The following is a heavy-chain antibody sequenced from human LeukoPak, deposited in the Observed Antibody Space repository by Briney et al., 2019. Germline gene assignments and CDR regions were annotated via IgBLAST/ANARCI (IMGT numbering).Heavy chain of an antibody. V-gene: IGHV4-39*07. Sequence: PSETLSLTCTVSGGSISSSSYYWGWIRQPPGKGLEWIGSIYYSGSTYYNPSLKSRVTISVDTSKNQFSLKLSSVTAADTAVYYCARVVPSGYSYGYVDGYDYWGQGTLVTVSS. D-gene: IGHD5-18*01. J-gene: IGHJ4*02. CDR3: ARVVPSGYSYGYVDGYDY. CDR2: IYYSGST. CDR1: GGSISSSSYY.